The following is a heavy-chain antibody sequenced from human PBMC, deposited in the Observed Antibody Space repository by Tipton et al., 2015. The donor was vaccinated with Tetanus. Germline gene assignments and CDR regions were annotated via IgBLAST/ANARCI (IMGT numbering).Heavy chain of an antibody. D-gene: IGHD4-23*01. J-gene: IGHJ3*02. CDR3: CNGGNWGSGAFDI. CDR1: GFTFSSYA. CDR2: ISGSGGST. Sequence: SLRLSCAASGFTFSSYAMSWVRQAPGKGLEWVSAISGSGGSTYYADSVKGRFTISRDDSKNTLYLQMNSLRAEDTAVYYCCNGGNWGSGAFDIWGQGTMVTVSS. V-gene: IGHV3-23*01.